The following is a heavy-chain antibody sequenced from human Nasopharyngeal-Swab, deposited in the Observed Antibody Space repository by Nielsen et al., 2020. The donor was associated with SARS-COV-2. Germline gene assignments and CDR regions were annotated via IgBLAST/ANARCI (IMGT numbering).Heavy chain of an antibody. D-gene: IGHD2-2*02. J-gene: IGHJ5*02. CDR3: AKDSCSSTSCYTWDWGENWFDP. CDR2: ISGSGGST. V-gene: IGHV3-23*01. Sequence: VRQAPRKGLEWVSAISGSGGSTYYADSVKGRFTISRDNSKNTLYLQMNSLRAEDTAVYYCAKDSCSSTSCYTWDWGENWFDPWGQGTLVTVSS.